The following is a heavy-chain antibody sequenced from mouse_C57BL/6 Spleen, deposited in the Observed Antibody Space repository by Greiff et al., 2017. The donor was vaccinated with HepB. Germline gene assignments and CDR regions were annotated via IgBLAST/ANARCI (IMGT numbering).Heavy chain of an antibody. J-gene: IGHJ1*03. V-gene: IGHV1-22*01. Sequence: EVKLQQSGPELVKPGASVKMSCKASGYTFTDYNMHWVKQSHGKSLEWIGYINPNNGGTSYNQKFKGKATLTVNKSSSTAYMELRSLTSEDSAVYYCARAGTGWYFDVWGTGTTVTVSS. CDR3: ARAGTGWYFDV. CDR1: GYTFTDYN. D-gene: IGHD4-1*01. CDR2: INPNNGGT.